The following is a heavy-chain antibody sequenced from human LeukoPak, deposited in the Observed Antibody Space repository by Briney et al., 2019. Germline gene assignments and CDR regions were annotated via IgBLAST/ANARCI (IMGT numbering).Heavy chain of an antibody. D-gene: IGHD1-26*01. J-gene: IGHJ4*02. CDR2: IYSGGST. CDR3: AVGGNY. V-gene: IGHV3-53*01. CDR1: GITLSNYG. Sequence: GGSLRLSCAVSGITLSNYGMSWVRQAPGKGLEWVSVIYSGGSTYYADSVKGRFTISRHNSKNTLYLQMNSLRAEDTAVYYCAVGGNYWGQGTLVTVSS.